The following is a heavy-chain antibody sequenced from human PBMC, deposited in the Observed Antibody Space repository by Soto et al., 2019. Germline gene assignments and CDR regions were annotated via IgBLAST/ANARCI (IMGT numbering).Heavy chain of an antibody. CDR3: ARGPISGYYRH. J-gene: IGHJ4*02. Sequence: SETLSLTCAVYGGSFSGYYWSWIRQPPGKGLEWIGEINHSGSTNYNPSLKSRVTISVDTSKNQFSLKLSSVTAADTAVYYCARGPISGYYRHWGKGTLVTVSS. V-gene: IGHV4-34*01. D-gene: IGHD3-22*01. CDR1: GGSFSGYY. CDR2: INHSGST.